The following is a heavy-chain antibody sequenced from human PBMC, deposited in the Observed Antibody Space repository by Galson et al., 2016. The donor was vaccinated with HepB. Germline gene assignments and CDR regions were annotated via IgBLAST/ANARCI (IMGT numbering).Heavy chain of an antibody. CDR1: GGSISDYY. D-gene: IGHD5-12*01. J-gene: IGHJ4*02. V-gene: IGHV4-59*01. Sequence: SETLSLTCTVPGGSISDYYWSWIRQSPGKGLEWIAYIHDSGSATHNPSLRGRDTISMDRSKNEFSLRLTSVTAADTAAYYCARDQSYSSGYQSFDSWGQGILVTVSS. CDR2: IHDSGSA. CDR3: ARDQSYSSGYQSFDS.